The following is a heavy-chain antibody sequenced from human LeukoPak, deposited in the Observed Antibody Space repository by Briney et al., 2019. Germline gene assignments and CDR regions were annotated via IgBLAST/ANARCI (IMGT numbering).Heavy chain of an antibody. CDR1: GGTFSSYA. CDR3: ARRTGIAAAGRRGNWFDP. J-gene: IGHJ5*02. D-gene: IGHD6-13*01. Sequence: ASVKVSCKASGGTFSSYAISWVRQAPGQGLEWMGGIIPIFGTANYAQKFQGRDTITADESTSTAYMELSSLRSEDTAVYYCARRTGIAAAGRRGNWFDPWGQGTLVTVSS. CDR2: IIPIFGTA. V-gene: IGHV1-69*01.